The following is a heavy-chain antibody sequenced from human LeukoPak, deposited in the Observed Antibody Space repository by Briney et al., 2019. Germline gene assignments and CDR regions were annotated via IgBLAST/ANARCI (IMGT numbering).Heavy chain of an antibody. CDR2: IYYSGST. J-gene: IGHJ6*03. CDR1: GGSISSSSYY. Sequence: SETLSLTCTVSGGSISSSSYYWGWIRQPPGKGLEWIGSIYYSGSTYYNPSLKSRVTISVDTSKNQFSLKLSSVTAADTAVYYCARKGPYYYYMDVWGKGTTVTVSS. V-gene: IGHV4-39*01. CDR3: ARKGPYYYYMDV.